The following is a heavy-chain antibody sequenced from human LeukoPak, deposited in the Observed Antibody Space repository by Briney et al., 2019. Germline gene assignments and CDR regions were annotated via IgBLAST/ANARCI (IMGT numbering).Heavy chain of an antibody. V-gene: IGHV3-21*01. CDR2: ITTSSGYM. D-gene: IGHD3-10*01. Sequence: GGSLRLSCVASGFTFDTYNMNWVRQAPGKGLEWVSSITTSSGYMYYADSVKGRFTISRDNAKNSLYLQINSLRAEDTAVYYCARDYAGSYEGVDYWGQGTLVTVSS. J-gene: IGHJ4*02. CDR3: ARDYAGSYEGVDY. CDR1: GFTFDTYN.